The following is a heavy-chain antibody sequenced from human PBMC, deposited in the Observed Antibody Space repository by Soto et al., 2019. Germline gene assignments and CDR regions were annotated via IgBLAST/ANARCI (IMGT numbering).Heavy chain of an antibody. D-gene: IGHD3-10*01. CDR3: XRDPPLWFGGNDAFDI. CDR2: ISAYNGNT. V-gene: IGHV1-18*01. J-gene: IGHJ3*02. Sequence: QVQLVQSGAEVKKPGASVKVSCKASGYTFTSYGISWVRQAPGQGLEWMGWISAYNGNTNYAQKLQCRVTMTTDTSTSTAYMELRSLRSXDXAVXYXXRDPPLWFGGNDAFDIWGQGTMVTVSS. CDR1: GYTFTSYG.